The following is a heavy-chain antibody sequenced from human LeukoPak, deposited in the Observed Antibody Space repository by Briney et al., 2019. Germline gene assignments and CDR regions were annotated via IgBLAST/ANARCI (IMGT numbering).Heavy chain of an antibody. V-gene: IGHV3-53*01. CDR3: AGGYSYGPKASYYYGMDV. J-gene: IGHJ6*02. Sequence: GGSLRLSCAASGFTVSSNYMSWVRQAPGKGLEWVSVIYSGGSTYYADSVKGRFTISRHNSKNTLYLQMNSLRAEDTAVYYCAGGYSYGPKASYYYGMDVWGQGTTVTVSS. D-gene: IGHD5-18*01. CDR1: GFTVSSNY. CDR2: IYSGGST.